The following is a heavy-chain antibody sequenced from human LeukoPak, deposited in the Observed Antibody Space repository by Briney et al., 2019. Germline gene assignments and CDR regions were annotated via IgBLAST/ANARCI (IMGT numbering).Heavy chain of an antibody. D-gene: IGHD2-21*02. J-gene: IGHJ3*01. Sequence: SETLSLTCNVSGDSISSSNYYWAWIRQPPGKGLEWIGSIKYSGSANYFPSLKSRVTISIDTSKNQFSLNLSSVTAADTAVYYCARAGLMTYAVWGQGTMVTVSS. CDR1: GDSISSSNYY. CDR3: ARAGLMTYAV. CDR2: IKYSGSA. V-gene: IGHV4-39*01.